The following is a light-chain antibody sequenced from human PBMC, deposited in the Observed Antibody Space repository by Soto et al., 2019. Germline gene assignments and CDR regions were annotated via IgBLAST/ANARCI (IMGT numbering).Light chain of an antibody. CDR2: EVT. J-gene: IGLJ1*01. V-gene: IGLV2-14*01. CDR3: SSYTSTTTYV. CDR1: NSDVGYYNY. Sequence: QSALTQPASVSGSPGQSITISCTGSNSDVGYYNYVSWYQQHPGKAPKLMIHEVTNRPSGVSNRFSGSKSGNTASLTISGLQAEDEADYYCSSYTSTTTYVFGTGTKVTV.